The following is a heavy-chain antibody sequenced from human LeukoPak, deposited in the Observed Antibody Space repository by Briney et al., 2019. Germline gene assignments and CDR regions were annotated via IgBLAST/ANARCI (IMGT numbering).Heavy chain of an antibody. CDR1: GYTFTSYD. CDR3: ARVLRTTVTTPLGY. D-gene: IGHD4-17*01. J-gene: IGHJ4*02. V-gene: IGHV1-8*01. Sequence: ASVKVSCKASGYTFTSYDINWVRQATGQGLEWMGWMNPNSGNTGYAQKFQGRVTMTRNTSISTAYMELSSLRSEDTAVYYCARVLRTTVTTPLGYWGQGTLVTVSS. CDR2: MNPNSGNT.